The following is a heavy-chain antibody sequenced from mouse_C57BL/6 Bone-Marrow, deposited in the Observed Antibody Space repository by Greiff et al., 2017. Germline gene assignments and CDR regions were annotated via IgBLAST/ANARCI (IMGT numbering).Heavy chain of an antibody. J-gene: IGHJ2*01. D-gene: IGHD1-1*01. CDR2: IYPGNSET. V-gene: IGHV1-5*01. CDR1: GYTFTSYW. CDR3: TRYYYGSSSYYFDY. Sequence: VQLQQSGTVLARPGASVKMSCKTSGYTFTSYWMHRVKQRPGQGLEWIGAIYPGNSETSYNQKFKGKAKLTAVTSASTAYMELSSLTNEDSAVYYCTRYYYGSSSYYFDYWGQGTTLTVSS.